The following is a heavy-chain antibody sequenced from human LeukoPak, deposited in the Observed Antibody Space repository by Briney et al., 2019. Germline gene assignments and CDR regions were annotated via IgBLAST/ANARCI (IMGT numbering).Heavy chain of an antibody. CDR3: AGTKNIAAAGGLDY. CDR2: LYSVGDT. V-gene: IGHV3-53*01. CDR1: GFTVSTNY. Sequence: GGSLRLSCAASGFTVSTNYMNWVRQAPGKGLEWVSVLYSVGDTYYGDSVKGRFTISRDNSKNTLYLQMNSLRAEDTAVYYCAGTKNIAAAGGLDYWGQGTLVTVSS. J-gene: IGHJ4*02. D-gene: IGHD6-13*01.